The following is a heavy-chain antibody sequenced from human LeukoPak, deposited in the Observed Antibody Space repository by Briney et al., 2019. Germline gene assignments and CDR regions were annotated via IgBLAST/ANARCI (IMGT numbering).Heavy chain of an antibody. CDR1: GGSISSSSYY. CDR3: ARLQPYYYDSSGYPGNDAFDI. V-gene: IGHV4-39*01. CDR2: IYYSGST. D-gene: IGHD3-22*01. J-gene: IGHJ3*02. Sequence: SETLSLTCTVSGGSISSSSYYWGWIRQPPGKGLEWIGSIYYSGSTYYNPSLKSRLTISVDTSKNQFSLKLSSVTAADTAVYYCARLQPYYYDSSGYPGNDAFDIWGQGTMVTVSS.